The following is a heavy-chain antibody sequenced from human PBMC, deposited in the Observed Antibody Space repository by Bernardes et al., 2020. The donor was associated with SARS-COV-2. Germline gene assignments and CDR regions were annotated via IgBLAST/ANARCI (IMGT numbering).Heavy chain of an antibody. V-gene: IGHV4-39*01. CDR3: ARSYVFHPWAHYGVTGELDY. CDR1: GGSISSSSYY. J-gene: IGHJ4*02. Sequence: SETLSLTCTVSGGSISSSSYYWGWIRQPPGKGLEWIGSIYYSGSTYYNPSLKSRVTISVDTSKNQFSLKLSSVTAADTAVYYCARSYVFHPWAHYGVTGELDYWGQGTLVTVSS. D-gene: IGHD4-17*01. CDR2: IYYSGST.